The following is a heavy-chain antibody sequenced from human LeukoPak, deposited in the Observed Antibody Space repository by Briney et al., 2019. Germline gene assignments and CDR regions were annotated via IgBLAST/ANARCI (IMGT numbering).Heavy chain of an antibody. D-gene: IGHD2-2*01. CDR3: ARWYCSSTSCRAFDY. Sequence: GGSLRLSCAASGFTFSNYTMNWVRQAPEKGLEWVSSISGSSRYIYYADSMKGRFTISRDNAKNSLYLQLNSLRAEDTAVYYCARWYCSSTSCRAFDYWGQGTLVTVSS. CDR2: ISGSSRYI. V-gene: IGHV3-21*01. CDR1: GFTFSNYT. J-gene: IGHJ4*02.